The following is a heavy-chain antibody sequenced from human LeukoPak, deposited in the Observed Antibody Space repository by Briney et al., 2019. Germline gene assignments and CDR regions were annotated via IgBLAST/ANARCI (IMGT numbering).Heavy chain of an antibody. CDR2: IIPILGIA. CDR3: AREVCGGDCSTDAY. Sequence: GASVEVSRKASGGTFSSYTISWVRQAPGQGLEWMGRIIPILGIANYAQKFQGRVTITADKSTSTAYMELSSLRSEDTAVYYCAREVCGGDCSTDAYWGQGTLVTVSS. CDR1: GGTFSSYT. V-gene: IGHV1-69*04. J-gene: IGHJ4*02. D-gene: IGHD2-21*02.